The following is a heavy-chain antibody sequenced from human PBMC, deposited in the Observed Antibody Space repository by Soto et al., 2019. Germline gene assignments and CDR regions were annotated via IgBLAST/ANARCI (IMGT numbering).Heavy chain of an antibody. Sequence: EVQLVESGGVVVQPGGSLRLSCVASGFTFDDYTMHWVRQAPGKGLEWVSLISWDGGSTYYADSVKGRFIISRDNSKNSLYLQMNSLRTEDTALYYCAKDESDYFDYWGQGTLVTVSS. V-gene: IGHV3-43*01. CDR1: GFTFDDYT. J-gene: IGHJ4*02. D-gene: IGHD3-3*01. CDR2: ISWDGGST. CDR3: AKDESDYFDY.